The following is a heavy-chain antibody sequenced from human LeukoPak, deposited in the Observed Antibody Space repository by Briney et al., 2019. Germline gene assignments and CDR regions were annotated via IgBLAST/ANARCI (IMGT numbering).Heavy chain of an antibody. J-gene: IGHJ4*02. CDR1: GYTFTSYG. D-gene: IGHD2-15*01. Sequence: ASVKVSCKASGYTFTSYGISWVRQAPGQGLEWMGWISAYNGDTNYAQKFQGRVTMTRDTSISTAYMELSRLRSDDTAVYYCARELAYCSGGSCYFDYWGQGTLVTVSS. CDR3: ARELAYCSGGSCYFDY. V-gene: IGHV1-18*01. CDR2: ISAYNGDT.